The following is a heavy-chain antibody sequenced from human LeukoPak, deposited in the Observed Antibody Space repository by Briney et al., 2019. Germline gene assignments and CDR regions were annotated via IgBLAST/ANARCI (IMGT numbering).Heavy chain of an antibody. CDR3: GRVIYRDSSGYILDY. D-gene: IGHD3-22*01. Sequence: PGGSLILSCAASGFTVTSTYMTWVRQAPGKGLEWVSVIYSGDSTYYADSVKRRFTISRHNSKNRLYLQMNSVSAEDAAVYYCGRVIYRDSSGYILDYWGQGTRVTVSS. J-gene: IGHJ4*02. CDR1: GFTVTSTY. CDR2: IYSGDST. V-gene: IGHV3-66*02.